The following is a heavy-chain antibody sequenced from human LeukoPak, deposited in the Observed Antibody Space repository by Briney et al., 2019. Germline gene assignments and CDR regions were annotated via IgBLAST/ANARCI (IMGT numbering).Heavy chain of an antibody. J-gene: IGHJ4*02. D-gene: IGHD3-3*01. CDR1: DFTFSNYA. V-gene: IGHV3-7*01. CDR3: ARDHDDFWSGLRYYFDY. CDR2: IKQDGSEK. Sequence: GGSLRLSCAASDFTFSNYAMSWVRQAPGKGLEWVANIKQDGSEKYYVDSVKGRFTISRDNAKNSLYLQMNSLRAEDTAVYYCARDHDDFWSGLRYYFDYWGQGTLVTVSS.